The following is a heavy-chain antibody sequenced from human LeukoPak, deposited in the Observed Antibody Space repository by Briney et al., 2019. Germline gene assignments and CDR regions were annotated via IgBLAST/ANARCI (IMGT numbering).Heavy chain of an antibody. Sequence: GGSLRLSCAASGFTFSNYDMHWVRQAPGKGLEWVSVIGTAGNTYYLGSVKGRFTISRENAKNSLYLQMNSLRAGDTAIYYCARSKSYSSGWTDFDYWGQETLVTVSS. D-gene: IGHD6-19*01. CDR3: ARSKSYSSGWTDFDY. CDR2: IGTAGNT. CDR1: GFTFSNYD. V-gene: IGHV3-13*01. J-gene: IGHJ4*02.